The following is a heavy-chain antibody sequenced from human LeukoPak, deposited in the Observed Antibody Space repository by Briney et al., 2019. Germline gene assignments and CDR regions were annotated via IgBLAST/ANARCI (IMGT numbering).Heavy chain of an antibody. D-gene: IGHD3-22*01. CDR1: GGSFSGYY. Sequence: SETLSLTCAVYGGSFSGYYWGWIRQPPGKGLEWIGSIYHSGSTYYNPSLKSRVTISVDTSKNQFSLRLSSVTAADTAVYYCARVTGYIVEDYFDYWGQGTLVTVSS. CDR3: ARVTGYIVEDYFDY. CDR2: IYHSGST. V-gene: IGHV4-34*01. J-gene: IGHJ4*02.